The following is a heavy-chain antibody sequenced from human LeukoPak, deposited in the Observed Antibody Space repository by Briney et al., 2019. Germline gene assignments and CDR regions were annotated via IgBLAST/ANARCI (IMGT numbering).Heavy chain of an antibody. CDR1: GGTFSSYA. CDR3: ARVVVVRPLGNYYYYTDV. D-gene: IGHD2-2*01. Sequence: SVKVSCKASGGTFSSYAISWVRQAPGQGLEWMGGIIPIFGTANYAQKFQGRATITTDESTSTAYMELSSLRSEDTAVYYCARVVVVRPLGNYYYYTDVWGKGTTVTVSS. V-gene: IGHV1-69*05. CDR2: IIPIFGTA. J-gene: IGHJ6*03.